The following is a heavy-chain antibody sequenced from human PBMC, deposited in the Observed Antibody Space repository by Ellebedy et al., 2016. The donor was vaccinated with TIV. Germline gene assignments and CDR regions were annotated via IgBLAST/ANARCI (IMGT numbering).Heavy chain of an antibody. V-gene: IGHV3-30*18. CDR3: AKEAYDILTGSQMYGLDV. J-gene: IGHJ6*02. Sequence: GESLKISCAASGLTFSSYGMHWVRQAPGKGLEWLAFISYDGTKKYYADSVKGRFTISRDNSDNTLYLQMNSLRAEDTAMYYCAKEAYDILTGSQMYGLDVWGQGTTVTVSS. D-gene: IGHD3-9*01. CDR2: ISYDGTKK. CDR1: GLTFSSYG.